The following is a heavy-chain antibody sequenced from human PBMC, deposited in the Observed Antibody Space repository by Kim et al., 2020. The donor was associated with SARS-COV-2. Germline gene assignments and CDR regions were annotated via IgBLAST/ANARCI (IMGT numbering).Heavy chain of an antibody. D-gene: IGHD6-13*01. CDR2: IYSGGST. Sequence: GGSLRLSCAASGFTVSSNYMSWVRQAPGKGLEWVPVIYSGGSTYYADSVKGRFTISRDNSKNTLYLQMNSLRAEDTAMYYCARDPSSSWYYYYYGMDVWGQGTTVTVSS. J-gene: IGHJ6*02. V-gene: IGHV3-66*02. CDR3: ARDPSSSWYYYYYGMDV. CDR1: GFTVSSNY.